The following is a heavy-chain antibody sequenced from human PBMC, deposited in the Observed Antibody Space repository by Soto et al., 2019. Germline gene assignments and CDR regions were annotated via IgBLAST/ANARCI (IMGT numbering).Heavy chain of an antibody. Sequence: QVQLMQSGAEVKKSGASVKVSCKASGYTFINYGIIWVRQAPGQGLEWMGWITDYNGSTKYARKFQDRVTMTTGPSTSTAYMELRSLRSDDTAVYFCARDDFGDLWRSPDVWGQGTMVTVSS. CDR1: GYTFINYG. CDR3: ARDDFGDLWRSPDV. CDR2: ITDYNGST. J-gene: IGHJ3*01. D-gene: IGHD4-17*01. V-gene: IGHV1-18*04.